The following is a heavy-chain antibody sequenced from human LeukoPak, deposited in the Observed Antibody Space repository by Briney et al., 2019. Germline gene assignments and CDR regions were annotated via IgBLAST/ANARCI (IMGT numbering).Heavy chain of an antibody. V-gene: IGHV4-34*01. CDR2: INHSGST. J-gene: IGHJ6*03. Sequence: SETLSLTCAVYGGSFSGYYWSWIRQPPGKGLEWIGEINHSGSTNYNPSLKSRVTISVDTSKNQFSLKLSSVTAADTAVYYCAREDYYYYYYMDVWGKGTTVTVSS. CDR3: AREDYYYYYYMDV. CDR1: GGSFSGYY.